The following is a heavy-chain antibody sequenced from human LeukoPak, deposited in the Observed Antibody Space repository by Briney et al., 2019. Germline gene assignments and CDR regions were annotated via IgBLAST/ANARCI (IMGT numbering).Heavy chain of an antibody. CDR3: ARGLPEQWLDYSIDY. CDR2: INPNSGGT. D-gene: IGHD6-19*01. V-gene: IGHV1-2*02. CDR1: GYTFTGYY. Sequence: ASVKVSCKASGYTFTGYYMHWVRQAPGQGLEWMGWINPNSGGTNYAQKFQGRVTMTRDTSISTAYMELSRLRSDDTAVYYCARGLPEQWLDYSIDYWGQGTLVTVSS. J-gene: IGHJ4*02.